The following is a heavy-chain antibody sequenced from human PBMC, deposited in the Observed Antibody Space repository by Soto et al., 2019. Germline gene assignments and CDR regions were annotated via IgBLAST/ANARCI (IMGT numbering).Heavy chain of an antibody. CDR2: ISGYNNKP. J-gene: IGHJ4*02. D-gene: IGHD2-2*01. V-gene: IGHV1-18*03. CDR1: GYSFITYG. Sequence: QVQLVQSGSEVKKPGASVKVSCKASGYSFITYGITWVRQAPGQGLEWMGWISGYNNKPNYAQKFQGRVTITTDTSTSTAYLELKNLTSDDMAVYYCARAPSPAKTLDYWGQGTLVTVSS. CDR3: ARAPSPAKTLDY.